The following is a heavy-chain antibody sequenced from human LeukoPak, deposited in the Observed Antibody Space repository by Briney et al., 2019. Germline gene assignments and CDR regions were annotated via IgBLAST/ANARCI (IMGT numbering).Heavy chain of an antibody. CDR3: ARDSHSGSYYRLDY. CDR1: GFTFSRYW. CDR2: IYSGGST. V-gene: IGHV3-53*01. D-gene: IGHD1-26*01. Sequence: PGGSLRLSCAASGFTFSRYWMHWVRQAPGKGLEWVSVIYSGGSTYYADSVKGRFTISRDNSKNTLYLQMNSLRAEDTAVYYCARDSHSGSYYRLDYWGQGTLVTVSS. J-gene: IGHJ4*02.